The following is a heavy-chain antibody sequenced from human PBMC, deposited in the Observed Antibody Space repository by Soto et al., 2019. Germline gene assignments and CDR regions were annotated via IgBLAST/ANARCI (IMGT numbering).Heavy chain of an antibody. D-gene: IGHD3-22*01. CDR3: ARANYYDSSGYYAIYDY. CDR2: ISYDGSNK. J-gene: IGHJ4*02. V-gene: IGHV3-30-3*01. Sequence: GGSLRLSCAASGFTFSSYAMHWVRQAPGKGLEWVAVISYDGSNKYYADSVKGRFTISRDNSKNTLYLQMNSLRAEDTAVYYCARANYYDSSGYYAIYDYWGQGTLVTVSS. CDR1: GFTFSSYA.